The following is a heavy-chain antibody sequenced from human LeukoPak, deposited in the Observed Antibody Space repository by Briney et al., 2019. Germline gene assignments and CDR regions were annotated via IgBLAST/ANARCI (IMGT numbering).Heavy chain of an antibody. D-gene: IGHD3-10*01. J-gene: IGHJ4*02. CDR3: AREGTYYYGSGPFDY. Sequence: PSETLSLTCTVSGGSISSYYWSWIRQPPGKGLEWIGYIYYSGSTNYNPSLKSRVTISVDTSKNQFSLKLSSVTAADTAVYYCAREGTYYYGSGPFDYWGQGTLVTVSS. CDR2: IYYSGST. CDR1: GGSISSYY. V-gene: IGHV4-59*01.